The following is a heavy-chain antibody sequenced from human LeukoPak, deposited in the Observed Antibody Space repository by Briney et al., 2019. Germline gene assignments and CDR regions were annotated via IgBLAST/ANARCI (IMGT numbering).Heavy chain of an antibody. Sequence: SETLSLTCTVSGGSISSYYWSWIRQPPGKGLEWIGYIYYSWSTNYNPSLKSRVTISVDTSKNQFSLKLSSVTAADTAVYYCARDGGAPYNWFDPWGQGTLVTVSS. CDR1: GGSISSYY. CDR3: ARDGGAPYNWFDP. V-gene: IGHV4-59*01. CDR2: IYYSWST. D-gene: IGHD4-17*01. J-gene: IGHJ5*02.